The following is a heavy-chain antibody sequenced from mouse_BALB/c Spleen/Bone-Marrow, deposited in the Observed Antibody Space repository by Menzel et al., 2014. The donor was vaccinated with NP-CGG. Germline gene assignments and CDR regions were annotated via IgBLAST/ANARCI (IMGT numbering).Heavy chain of an antibody. CDR3: ARFPMDY. CDR1: GFTFTHYY. V-gene: IGHV7-3*02. Sequence: EVMLVESGGGLVQPGGSLTLSCTTSGFTFTHYYMSWVRQPPGKALEWLAFIRNKAYGYTTEYSASVRGRFTISRDNSQSILYLQMNTLRAEDSATYYCARFPMDYWGQGTSVTVSS. CDR2: IRNKAYGYTT. J-gene: IGHJ4*01.